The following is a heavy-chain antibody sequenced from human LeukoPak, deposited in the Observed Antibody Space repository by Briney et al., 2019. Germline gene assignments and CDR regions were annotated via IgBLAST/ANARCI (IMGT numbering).Heavy chain of an antibody. CDR3: ARGRGSSWYVDY. CDR2: ISYTGRT. Sequence: SETLSLTCTVSGGSISSYYWSWIRQPPGKGLECIGNISYTGRTSYNPSLKSRVTISVDTSKNQFSLKLSSVTAADTAVYYCARGRGSSWYVDYWGQGTLVTVSS. J-gene: IGHJ4*02. D-gene: IGHD6-13*01. V-gene: IGHV4-59*01. CDR1: GGSISSYY.